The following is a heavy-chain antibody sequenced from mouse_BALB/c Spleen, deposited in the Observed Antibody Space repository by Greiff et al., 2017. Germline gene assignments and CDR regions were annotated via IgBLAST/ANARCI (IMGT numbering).Heavy chain of an antibody. Sequence: EVKLMESGGGLVQPGGSLKLSCAASGFTFRSYTMSWVRQTPEKRLEWVAYISNGGGSTYYPDTVKGRFTISRDNAKNTLYLQMSSLKSEDTAMYYCARGTAVDWGQGTSVTVSS. CDR1: GFTFRSYT. J-gene: IGHJ4*01. D-gene: IGHD1-1*02. CDR2: ISNGGGST. CDR3: ARGTAVD. V-gene: IGHV5-12-2*01.